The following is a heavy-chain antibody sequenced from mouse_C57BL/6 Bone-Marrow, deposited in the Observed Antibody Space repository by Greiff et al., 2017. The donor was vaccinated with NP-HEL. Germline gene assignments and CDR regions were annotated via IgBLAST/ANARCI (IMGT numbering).Heavy chain of an antibody. Sequence: EVQRVESGGDLVKPGGSLKLSCAASGFTFSSYGMSWVRQTPDKRLEWVATISSGGSYTYYPDSVKGRFTISRDNAKNTLYLQMSSLKSEDTAMYYCASPYDYDLAWFAYWGQGTLVTVSA. CDR1: GFTFSSYG. CDR2: ISSGGSYT. CDR3: ASPYDYDLAWFAY. J-gene: IGHJ3*01. D-gene: IGHD2-4*01. V-gene: IGHV5-6*01.